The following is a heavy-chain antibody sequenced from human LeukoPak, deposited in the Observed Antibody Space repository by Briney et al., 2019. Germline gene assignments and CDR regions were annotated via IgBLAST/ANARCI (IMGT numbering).Heavy chain of an antibody. CDR3: ARGPTYASGSLYTDY. CDR2: IYHSGRT. V-gene: IGHV4-38-2*01. D-gene: IGHD3-10*01. CDR1: GYSISSGYY. J-gene: IGHJ4*02. Sequence: SETLSLTCAVYGYSISSGYYWGWIRQPPGKGLEWIGTIYHSGRTYYNPSLQSRVSISVDTSKNHFSLKLSSVAAADTAVYYCARGPTYASGSLYTDYWGQGALVTVSS.